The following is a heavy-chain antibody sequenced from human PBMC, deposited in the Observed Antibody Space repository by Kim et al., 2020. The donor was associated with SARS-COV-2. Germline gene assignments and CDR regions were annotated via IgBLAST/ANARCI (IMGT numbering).Heavy chain of an antibody. D-gene: IGHD6-6*01. CDR2: INHSGST. CDR1: GGSFSGYY. V-gene: IGHV4-34*01. CDR3: AAYSNSSDNWFDP. Sequence: SETLSLTCAVYGGSFSGYYWSWIRQPPGKGLEWIGEINHSGSTNYNPSLKSRVTISVDTSKNQFSLKLSSVTAADTAVYYCAAYSNSSDNWFDPWGQGTLVTVSS. J-gene: IGHJ5*02.